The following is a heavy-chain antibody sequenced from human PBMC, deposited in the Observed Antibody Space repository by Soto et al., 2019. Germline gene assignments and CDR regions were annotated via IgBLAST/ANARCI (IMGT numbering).Heavy chain of an antibody. CDR1: GYSFTSYW. CDR2: IDPSDSYT. CDR3: ARLGIAAAGAYGMYV. V-gene: IGHV5-10-1*01. Sequence: PGESLKISCKGSGYSFTSYWISWVRQMPGKGLEWMGRIDPSDSYTNYSPSFQGHVTISADKSISTAYLQWSSLKASDTAMYYCARLGIAAAGAYGMYVWGQGTTVTVSS. D-gene: IGHD6-13*01. J-gene: IGHJ6*02.